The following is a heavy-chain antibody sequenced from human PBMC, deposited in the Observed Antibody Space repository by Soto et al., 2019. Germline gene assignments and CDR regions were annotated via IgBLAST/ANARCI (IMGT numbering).Heavy chain of an antibody. V-gene: IGHV4-59*01. CDR1: GDSISSYY. D-gene: IGHD3-22*01. CDR3: ALRGMAVVPEY. CDR2: LYNGRSA. J-gene: IGHJ4*02. Sequence: QVQLQESGTGLVKPSETLSLTCAVSGDSISSYYCMWIRQPPGKGLESIGYLYNGRSANYNPSLKSRVTWSVDTSTNQCSLTLSSMTAADTAGYYCALRGMAVVPEYWGRGTLVTVAS.